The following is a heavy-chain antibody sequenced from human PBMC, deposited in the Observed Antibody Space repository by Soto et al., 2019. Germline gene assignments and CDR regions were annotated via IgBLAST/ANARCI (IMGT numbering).Heavy chain of an antibody. D-gene: IGHD6-13*01. CDR1: GFTFSSYW. V-gene: IGHV3-74*01. CDR2: INSDGSST. J-gene: IGHJ6*03. Sequence: PGGSLRLSCAASGFTFSSYWMHWVRQAPGKGLVWVSRINSDGSSTSYADSVKGRFTISRDNAKNTLYLQMNSLRAEDTAVYYCARDDAYLAAAGTHDYYYYYMEGWGKGTTVTVSS. CDR3: ARDDAYLAAAGTHDYYYYYMEG.